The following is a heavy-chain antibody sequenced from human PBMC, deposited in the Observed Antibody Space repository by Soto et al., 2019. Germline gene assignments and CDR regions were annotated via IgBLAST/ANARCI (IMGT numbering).Heavy chain of an antibody. Sequence: EVQLLESGGGLVQPGGSLRLSCAASGFTFSSYAMSWVRQAPGKGLEWVSAISGSGGSTYYADSVKGRFTISRDNSKNTLYLQMNSLRAEDTSLYYCANSTGGSMAGPGVYWGQGTLVTVSS. D-gene: IGHD6-19*01. J-gene: IGHJ4*02. CDR2: ISGSGGST. CDR1: GFTFSSYA. CDR3: ANSTGGSMAGPGVY. V-gene: IGHV3-23*01.